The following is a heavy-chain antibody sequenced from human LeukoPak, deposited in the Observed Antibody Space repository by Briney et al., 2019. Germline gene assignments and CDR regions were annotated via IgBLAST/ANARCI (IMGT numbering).Heavy chain of an antibody. Sequence: PSETLSLTCTVPGGSIISFYWSWIRQPPGEGLEWIGYIYYSGSTNYNPSLKSRVSISVDTSKNQFSLNLSSVTAADTAVYYCARDGYGDRNFDYWGQGTLVTVSS. D-gene: IGHD4-17*01. CDR3: ARDGYGDRNFDY. J-gene: IGHJ4*02. CDR2: IYYSGST. CDR1: GGSIISFY. V-gene: IGHV4-59*01.